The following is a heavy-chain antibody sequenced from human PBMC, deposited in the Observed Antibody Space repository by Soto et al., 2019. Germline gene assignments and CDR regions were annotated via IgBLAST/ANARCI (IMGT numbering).Heavy chain of an antibody. CDR1: GFTFSSYS. CDR2: ISSSSSYI. J-gene: IGHJ6*03. CDR3: AREPFRYSSGWYEEGGYMDV. D-gene: IGHD6-19*01. Sequence: PGGSLRLSCAASGFTFSSYSMNWVRQAPGKGLEWVSSISSSSSYIYYAESVKGRFTISRDNAKNSLYLQMNSLRAEDTAVYYCAREPFRYSSGWYEEGGYMDVWGKGTTVTVSS. V-gene: IGHV3-21*01.